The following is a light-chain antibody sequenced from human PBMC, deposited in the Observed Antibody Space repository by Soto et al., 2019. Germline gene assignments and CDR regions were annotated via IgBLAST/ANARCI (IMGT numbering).Light chain of an antibody. CDR3: QVWDITTDHDV. CDR1: NIGSKR. J-gene: IGLJ1*01. CDR2: YDS. V-gene: IGLV3-21*04. Sequence: SYELTQPPSVSVAPEKTARLTCGGDNIGSKRVHWYRQKPGQAPVLVIYYDSDRPSGIPERFSGSNSANTATLTINRVEAGDEADYYCQVWDITTDHDVFGTGTKLTVL.